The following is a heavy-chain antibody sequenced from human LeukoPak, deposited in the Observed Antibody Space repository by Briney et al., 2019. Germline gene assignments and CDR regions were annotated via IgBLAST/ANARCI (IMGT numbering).Heavy chain of an antibody. CDR1: GGTFSSYA. CDR2: IIPIFGTA. V-gene: IGHV1-69*13. J-gene: IGHJ5*02. CDR3: ARNYDFWSGFFFDP. D-gene: IGHD3-3*01. Sequence: ASVKVSCKASGGTFSSYAISWVRQAPGQGLEWMGGIIPIFGTANYAQKFQGRVTITANESTSTAYMELSSLRSEDTAVYYCARNYDFWSGFFFDPWGQGTLVTVSS.